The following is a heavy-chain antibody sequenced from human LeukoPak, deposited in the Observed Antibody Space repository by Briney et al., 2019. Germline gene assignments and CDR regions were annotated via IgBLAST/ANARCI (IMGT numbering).Heavy chain of an antibody. J-gene: IGHJ3*02. CDR2: INTNTGNP. CDR1: GYTFTSYA. Sequence: ASVKVSCKASGYTFTSYAMNWVRQAPGQGLEWMGWINTNTGNPTYAQGFTGRFVFSLDTSVSTAYLQISSLKAEDTAVYYCARDAPVYCGGDCYSDAFDIWGQGTMVTVSS. CDR3: ARDAPVYCGGDCYSDAFDI. D-gene: IGHD2-21*02. V-gene: IGHV7-4-1*02.